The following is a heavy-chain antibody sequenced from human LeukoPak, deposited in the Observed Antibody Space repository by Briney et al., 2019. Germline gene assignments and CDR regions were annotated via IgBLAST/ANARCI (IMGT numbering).Heavy chain of an antibody. D-gene: IGHD2-21*02. V-gene: IGHV3-30*03. Sequence: GGSLRLSCAASGFTFSSYGMHWVRQAPGKGLEWVAVISYDGSNKYYVDSVKGRFTISRDNAKNSLYLQMNSLRVEDTAVYYCARDCGSDCSQAFDIWGQGTMVTVSS. J-gene: IGHJ3*02. CDR2: ISYDGSNK. CDR1: GFTFSSYG. CDR3: ARDCGSDCSQAFDI.